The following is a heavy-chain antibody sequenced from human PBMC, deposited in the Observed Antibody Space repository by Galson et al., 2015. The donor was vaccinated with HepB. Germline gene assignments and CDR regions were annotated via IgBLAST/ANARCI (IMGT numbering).Heavy chain of an antibody. J-gene: IGHJ4*02. CDR3: AKDIYYYDSSGRFRGGFDY. D-gene: IGHD3-22*01. V-gene: IGHV3-9*01. CDR1: GFTFDDYA. CDR2: ISWNSGSI. Sequence: SLRLSCAASGFTFDDYAMHWVRQVPGKGLEWVSGISWNSGSIGYADSVKGRFTISRDNAKNSLYLQMNSLRAEDTALYYCAKDIYYYDSSGRFRGGFDYWGQGTLVTVSS.